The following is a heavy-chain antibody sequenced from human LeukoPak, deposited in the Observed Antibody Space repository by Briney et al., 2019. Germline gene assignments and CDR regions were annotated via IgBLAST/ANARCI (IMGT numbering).Heavy chain of an antibody. CDR1: GGSISSGDYY. CDR3: ARGSEEYTAYDA. CDR2: IYYSGSS. Sequence: SETLSLTCTVSGGSISSGDYYWSWIRQPPGKGLEGIGYIYYSGSSYYNPSLKSRVNISVDKSRNQFSLNLNSLTAADTAVYFCARGSEEYTAYDAWGQGILVSVSS. D-gene: IGHD6-6*01. V-gene: IGHV4-30-4*08. J-gene: IGHJ5*02.